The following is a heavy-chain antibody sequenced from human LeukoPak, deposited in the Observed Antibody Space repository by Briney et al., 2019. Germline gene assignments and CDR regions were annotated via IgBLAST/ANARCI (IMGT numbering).Heavy chain of an antibody. V-gene: IGHV4-38-2*02. CDR3: ARHGSRVMATIEDS. CDR2: IYHSGTT. Sequence: PSETLSLTCTVSGYSINNNYYWDWIRQPPGKGLEWIASIYHSGTTYYNPALKSRLTISIDTSKSQFSLQLSSVTAADTAVYYCARHGSRVMATIEDSWGQGTLVIVSS. D-gene: IGHD5-12*01. CDR1: GYSINNNYY. J-gene: IGHJ4*02.